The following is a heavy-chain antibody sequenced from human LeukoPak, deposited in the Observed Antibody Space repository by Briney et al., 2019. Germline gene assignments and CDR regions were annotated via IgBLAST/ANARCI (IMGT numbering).Heavy chain of an antibody. CDR1: GGTFSSYA. CDR2: IIPIFGTA. CDR3: ASGSSGYYHGGYYYYMDV. V-gene: IGHV1-69*13. Sequence: ASVKVSCKASGGTFSSYAISWVRQAPGQGLEWMGGIIPIFGTANYAQKFQGRVTITADESTSTAYMELSSLRSEDTAVYYCASGSSGYYHGGYYYYMDVWGKGITVTISS. J-gene: IGHJ6*03. D-gene: IGHD3-22*01.